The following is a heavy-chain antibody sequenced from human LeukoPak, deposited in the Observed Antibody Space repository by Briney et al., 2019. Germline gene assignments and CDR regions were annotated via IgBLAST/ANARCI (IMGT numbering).Heavy chain of an antibody. CDR3: AKSSSSRNFDWLLYEGGYYFDY. D-gene: IGHD3-9*01. J-gene: IGHJ4*02. Sequence: PGGSLRLSCAASGFTFSSYGMHWVRQAPGKGLEWVAAISYDGSNKYYADSVKGRFTISRDNSKNTLYLQMNSLRAEDTAVYYCAKSSSSRNFDWLLYEGGYYFDYWGQGTLVTVSS. CDR1: GFTFSSYG. CDR2: ISYDGSNK. V-gene: IGHV3-30*18.